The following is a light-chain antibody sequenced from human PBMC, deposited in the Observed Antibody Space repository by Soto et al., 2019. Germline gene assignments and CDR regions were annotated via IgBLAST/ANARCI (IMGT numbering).Light chain of an antibody. CDR1: QSLEYSDGNTY. V-gene: IGKV2-30*01. J-gene: IGKJ1*01. Sequence: DVVMTQSPLSLPVTLGQPASISCRSSQSLEYSDGNTYLNWFQQRPGQSPRRLIYKVSTRDSGVXDXFSGSGSGTEFTLKISRVEAEDVGLYYCMQATHWPRTFGQGTKVEIK. CDR3: MQATHWPRT. CDR2: KVS.